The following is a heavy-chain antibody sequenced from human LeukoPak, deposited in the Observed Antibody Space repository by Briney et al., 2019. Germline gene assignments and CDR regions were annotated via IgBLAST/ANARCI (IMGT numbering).Heavy chain of an antibody. CDR2: ISSSSSHI. V-gene: IGHV3-21*01. Sequence: GGSLRLSCAASGFTFSSYEMNWVRQAPGKGLEWVSSISSSSSHIYYADSVKGRFTISRDNAKNSLYLQMNSLRAEDTAVYYCATYGSGSLNAFDIWGQGTMVTVSS. D-gene: IGHD3-10*01. J-gene: IGHJ3*02. CDR1: GFTFSSYE. CDR3: ATYGSGSLNAFDI.